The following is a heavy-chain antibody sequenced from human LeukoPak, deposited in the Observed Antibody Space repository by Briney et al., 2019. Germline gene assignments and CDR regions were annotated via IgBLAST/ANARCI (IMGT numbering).Heavy chain of an antibody. D-gene: IGHD3-16*02. Sequence: PGGSLRLSCAASGFTFSNHGMHWVRQAPGKGLEWVALIWYDGTKRYYADSVKGRLTISRDNSKNTLYLEMNSLSAEDTAVYYCARDRAVRYFDYWGQGTLVTVSS. CDR2: IWYDGTKR. CDR3: ARDRAVRYFDY. J-gene: IGHJ4*02. CDR1: GFTFSNHG. V-gene: IGHV3-33*01.